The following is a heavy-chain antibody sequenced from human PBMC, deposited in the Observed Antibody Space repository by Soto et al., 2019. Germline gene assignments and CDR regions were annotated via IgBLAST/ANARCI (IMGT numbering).Heavy chain of an antibody. CDR2: ISSSGSII. CDR1: GFTFSTYE. D-gene: IGHD4-17*01. J-gene: IGHJ4*02. Sequence: GGSLRLSCAASGFTFSTYEMNWVRQAPGKGLEWVSYISSSGSIIYYAESVKGRFTISRDNAKNSLYLRMNSLRAEDTAVYYCARVRLAYGDIDHWGQGTLVTVSS. V-gene: IGHV3-48*03. CDR3: ARVRLAYGDIDH.